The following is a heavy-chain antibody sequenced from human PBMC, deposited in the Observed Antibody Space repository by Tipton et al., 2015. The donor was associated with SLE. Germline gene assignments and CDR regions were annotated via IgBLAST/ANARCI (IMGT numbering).Heavy chain of an antibody. CDR1: GDSFTDNY. V-gene: IGHV4-59*01. J-gene: IGHJ5*02. CDR2: MHSSGSA. D-gene: IGHD5-24*01. Sequence: TLSLTCTVSGDSFTDNYWSWIRQPPGKGLEWFGCMHSSGSAAYNSSLKNRITILVDTSKRQISLKLSSVTAADTAVYYRARDQEMASGENRFDPWGQGTLVTVSS. CDR3: ARDQEMASGENRFDP.